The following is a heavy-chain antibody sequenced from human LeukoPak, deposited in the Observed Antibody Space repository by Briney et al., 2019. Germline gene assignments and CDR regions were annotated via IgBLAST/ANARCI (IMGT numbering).Heavy chain of an antibody. V-gene: IGHV4-34*01. CDR2: INHSGST. CDR1: GGSFSGYY. Sequence: PSETLSLTCAVYGGSFSGYYWSWIRQPPGKGLEWIGEINHSGSTNYNPSLKSRVTISVDTSKNQFSLKLSSVTAADTAVYYCAREGGGLQAAFDIWGQGTMVTVSS. J-gene: IGHJ3*02. CDR3: AREGGGLQAAFDI. D-gene: IGHD4-11*01.